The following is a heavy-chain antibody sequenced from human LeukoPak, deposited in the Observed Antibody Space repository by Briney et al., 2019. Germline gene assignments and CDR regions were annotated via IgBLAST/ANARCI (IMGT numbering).Heavy chain of an antibody. J-gene: IGHJ4*02. CDR2: ISSSSSYI. V-gene: IGHV3-21*01. CDR3: ASLYSSKTNDY. Sequence: GESLRLSCAASGFTFSSYSMNWVRQAPGKGLDWVSSISSSSSYIYYADSVKGRFTISRDNAKNSLYLQMNSLRAEDTAVYYCASLYSSKTNDYWGQGPLVTVSS. CDR1: GFTFSSYS. D-gene: IGHD6-19*01.